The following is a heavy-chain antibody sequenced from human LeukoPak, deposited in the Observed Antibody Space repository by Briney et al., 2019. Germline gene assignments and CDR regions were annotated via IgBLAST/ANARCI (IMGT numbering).Heavy chain of an antibody. CDR1: GYTLTELS. CDR2: FDPEDGET. CDR3: AREGGYYCSSTSCQPLNWFDP. Sequence: ASVKVSCKVSGYTLTELSMHWVRQAPGKGLEWMGGFDPEDGETIYAQKFQGRVTMTEDTSTDTAYMELGSLRSEDTAVYYCAREGGYYCSSTSCQPLNWFDPWGQGTLVTVSS. V-gene: IGHV1-24*01. D-gene: IGHD2-2*01. J-gene: IGHJ5*02.